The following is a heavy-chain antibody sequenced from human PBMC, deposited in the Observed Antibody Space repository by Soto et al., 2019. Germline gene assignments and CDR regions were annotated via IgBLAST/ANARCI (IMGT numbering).Heavy chain of an antibody. J-gene: IGHJ3*02. V-gene: IGHV4-39*01. CDR2: IFYSGST. CDR3: ARAGLVEVMVYAKRGNEPRSAFDI. Sequence: SETLSLTCTVSGDSVSSSYYYWGWIRQPPGKGLEWIGSIFYSGSTYYNPSLKSRVTISVDTSKNQFSLKLSSVTAADTAVYYCARAGLVEVMVYAKRGNEPRSAFDIWGQGTMVNVSS. D-gene: IGHD2-8*01. CDR1: GDSVSSSYYY.